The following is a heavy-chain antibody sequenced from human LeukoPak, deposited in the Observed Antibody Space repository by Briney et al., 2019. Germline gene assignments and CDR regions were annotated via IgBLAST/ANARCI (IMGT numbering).Heavy chain of an antibody. V-gene: IGHV1-46*01. CDR1: GYTFTSYY. CDR2: INPSGGST. CDR3: AAVFYDSSGVYNFDY. Sequence: ASVKVSCKASGYTFTSYYMHWVRQAPGQGLEWMGIINPSGGSTSYAQKFQERVTITRDMSTSTAYMELSSLRSEDTAVYYCAAVFYDSSGVYNFDYWGQGTLVTVSS. J-gene: IGHJ4*02. D-gene: IGHD3-22*01.